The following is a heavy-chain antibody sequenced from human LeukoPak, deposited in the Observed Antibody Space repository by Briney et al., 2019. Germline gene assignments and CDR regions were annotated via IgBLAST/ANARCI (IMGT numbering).Heavy chain of an antibody. CDR1: GFTFSSYG. CDR3: AKDGARRVVGPAAKDY. Sequence: PGGSLRLPCGVSGFTFSSYGMHWVRQAPGKGLEWVAFIRYDGSNKYYADSVKGRFTLSRDNSKNTLYLKMNSVRGEDTAVYYCAKDGARRVVGPAAKDYWGQGTLVTVSS. D-gene: IGHD2-2*01. V-gene: IGHV3-30*02. J-gene: IGHJ4*02. CDR2: IRYDGSNK.